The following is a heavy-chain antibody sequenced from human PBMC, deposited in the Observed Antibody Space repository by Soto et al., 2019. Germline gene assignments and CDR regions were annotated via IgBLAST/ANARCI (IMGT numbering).Heavy chain of an antibody. CDR1: GGSFSGYY. D-gene: IGHD4-17*01. V-gene: IGHV4-34*01. CDR3: ARYGDWRRGAFDI. Sequence: PSETLSLTCAVYGGSFSGYYWSWIRQPPGKGLEWIGEINHSGSTNYNPSLKSRVTISVDTSKNQFSLKLSSVTAADTAVYYCARYGDWRRGAFDIWGQGTMVTVSS. CDR2: INHSGST. J-gene: IGHJ3*02.